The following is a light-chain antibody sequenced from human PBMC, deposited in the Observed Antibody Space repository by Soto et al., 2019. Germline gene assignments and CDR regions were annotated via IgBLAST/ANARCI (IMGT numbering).Light chain of an antibody. V-gene: IGKV3-20*01. J-gene: IGKJ4*01. Sequence: EIVLTQSPGTLSLSPGERATLSCRASQSVSINYLAWYKQKPGQAPRLLIYGASSRATGIPDRFSGSGAGTDFTLTISRMEAEDFAVYYCQQNSGSPRVTVGGGTKVEL. CDR3: QQNSGSPRVT. CDR2: GAS. CDR1: QSVSINY.